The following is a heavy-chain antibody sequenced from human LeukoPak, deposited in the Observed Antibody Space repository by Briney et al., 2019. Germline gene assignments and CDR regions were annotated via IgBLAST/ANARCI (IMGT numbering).Heavy chain of an antibody. J-gene: IGHJ4*02. CDR3: ARSHKPYSSSWYAVFDY. D-gene: IGHD6-13*01. V-gene: IGHV1-2*02. CDR2: INPNSGGT. CDR1: GYTFTGYY. Sequence: ASVKVSCKASGYTFTGYYMHWVRQAPGQGLEWMGWINPNSGGTNYAQKFQGRVTMTRDTSIGTAYMELSRLRSDDTAVYYCARSHKPYSSSWYAVFDYWGQGTLVTVSS.